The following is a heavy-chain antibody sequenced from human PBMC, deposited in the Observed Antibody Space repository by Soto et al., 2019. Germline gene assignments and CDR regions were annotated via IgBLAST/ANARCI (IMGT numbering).Heavy chain of an antibody. D-gene: IGHD3-3*01. CDR3: AKPEFRDFLSGDV. Sequence: GEPLKISCEASGYSFTSYWIGWVRQMPGKGLEWMGIIYPGDSDTRYSPSFQGQVTISADKSISTAYLQSRGLKASDTATYYCAKPEFRDFLSGDVWAQGTPVTVSS. CDR2: IYPGDSDT. CDR1: GYSFTSYW. V-gene: IGHV5-51*01. J-gene: IGHJ6*02.